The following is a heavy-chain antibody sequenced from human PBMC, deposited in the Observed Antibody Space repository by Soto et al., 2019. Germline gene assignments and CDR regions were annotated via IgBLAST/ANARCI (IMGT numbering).Heavy chain of an antibody. D-gene: IGHD2-15*01. J-gene: IGHJ5*02. V-gene: IGHV1-46*03. CDR3: ARDNSVADLGWWFDP. Sequence: ASVKVSCKASGFTISIYYMHWVRQAPGQGLEWMGIINPSGGKSLAQKFQGRGTMTRDTSTNTVDMELSSLRSEDTAIYYCARDNSVADLGWWFDPWGQGTLVTVSS. CDR1: GFTISIYY. CDR2: INPSGGK.